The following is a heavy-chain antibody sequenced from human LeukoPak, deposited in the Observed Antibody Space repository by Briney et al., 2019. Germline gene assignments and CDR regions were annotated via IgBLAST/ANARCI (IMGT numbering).Heavy chain of an antibody. CDR3: AKVQLGIGVDY. CDR1: GFSFSSYA. V-gene: IGHV3-23*01. J-gene: IGHJ4*02. CDR2: ISDGGSGT. Sequence: GGSRRLSCAASGFSFSSYAVSWVRQAPGKGLEWVSGISDGGSGTYYADSVKGRFTISRDDSKNTLYLQMNSLRAEDAAVYYCAKVQLGIGVDYWGQGTLVTVSS. D-gene: IGHD7-27*01.